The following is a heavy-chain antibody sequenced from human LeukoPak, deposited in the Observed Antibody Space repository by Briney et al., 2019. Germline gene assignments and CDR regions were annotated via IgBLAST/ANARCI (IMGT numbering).Heavy chain of an antibody. CDR1: GFTFSSYS. D-gene: IGHD4-17*01. J-gene: IGHJ4*02. Sequence: PGGSLRLSCAASGFTFSSYSMNWVRQAPGKGLEWVSSISSSSSYIYYADSVKGRFTISGDNAKNSLYLQMNSLRAGDTAVYYCARDVRSYFDYWGQGTLVTVSS. CDR3: ARDVRSYFDY. V-gene: IGHV3-21*01. CDR2: ISSSSSYI.